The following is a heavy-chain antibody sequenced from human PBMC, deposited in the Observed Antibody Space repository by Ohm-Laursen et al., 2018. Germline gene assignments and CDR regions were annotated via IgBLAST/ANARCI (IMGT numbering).Heavy chain of an antibody. V-gene: IGHV3-11*01. CDR3: ARGWGWFDP. CDR1: GFTFSDYY. Sequence: GSLRLSCAASGFTFSDYYMSWIRQAPGKGLEWVSYIGSGGSPVYYADSVKGRFTISRDNSKNTLDLQMKSLRVEDTAMYYCARGWGWFDPWGQGTLVTVSS. CDR2: IGSGGSPV. J-gene: IGHJ5*02. D-gene: IGHD3-16*01.